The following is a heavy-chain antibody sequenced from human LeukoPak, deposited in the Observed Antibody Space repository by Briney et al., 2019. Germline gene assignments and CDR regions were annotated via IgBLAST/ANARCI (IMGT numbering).Heavy chain of an antibody. CDR3: AKDSDYYGSGRGVDYFDF. D-gene: IGHD3-10*01. CDR1: GFRLNLYA. J-gene: IGHJ4*02. V-gene: IGHV3-23*01. CDR2: IVASTSRT. Sequence: GGSLRLSCAASGFRLNLYAMHWVRQAPGKGLEWVSTIVASTSRTSYADSVKGRFTIARDNSRNTLFLQMDSLTDEDTATYFCAKDSDYYGSGRGVDYFDFWGQGTLVTVSS.